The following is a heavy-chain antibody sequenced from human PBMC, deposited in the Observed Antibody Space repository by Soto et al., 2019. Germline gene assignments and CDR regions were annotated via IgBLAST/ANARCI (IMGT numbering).Heavy chain of an antibody. CDR3: AKVGSIAARRGAGRYYGMDV. V-gene: IGHV3-23*01. D-gene: IGHD6-6*01. CDR1: GFTFSSYA. Sequence: EVQVLESGGGMVQPGGSLRLSCAASGFTFSSYAMSWVRQAPGKGLEWVSGISGSGGSTYYADSVKGRFTISRDNSKNTLYLQMNSLRAEDTAVYYCAKVGSIAARRGAGRYYGMDVWGQGTTVTVSS. J-gene: IGHJ6*02. CDR2: ISGSGGST.